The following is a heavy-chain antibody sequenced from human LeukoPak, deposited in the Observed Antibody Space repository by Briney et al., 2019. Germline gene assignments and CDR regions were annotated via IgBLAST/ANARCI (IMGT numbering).Heavy chain of an antibody. Sequence: GGSLRLSCAASGFSFDDYAMNWVRQGPRKGLEWVSGINSNGGDTAYADSVKGRFTISRDNAKNSLHLQMNSLRVEDTAFYYCARVKGGATTDYWGQGTLVTVSS. CDR1: GFSFDDYA. J-gene: IGHJ4*02. D-gene: IGHD1-26*01. V-gene: IGHV3-20*04. CDR2: INSNGGDT. CDR3: ARVKGGATTDY.